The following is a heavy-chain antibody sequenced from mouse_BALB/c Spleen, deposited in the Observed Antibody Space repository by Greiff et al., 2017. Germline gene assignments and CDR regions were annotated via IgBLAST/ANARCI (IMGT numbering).Heavy chain of an antibody. D-gene: IGHD1-1*01. CDR2: INPSNGGT. CDR1: GYTFTSYY. V-gene: IGHV1S81*02. Sequence: QVQLQQSGAELVKPGASVKLSCKASGYTFTSYYMYWVKQRPGQGLEWIGEINPSNGGTNFNEKFKSKATLTVDKSSSTAYMQLSSLTSEDSAVYYCTRSDYYYGSSWYFDVWGAGTTVTVSS. J-gene: IGHJ1*01. CDR3: TRSDYYYGSSWYFDV.